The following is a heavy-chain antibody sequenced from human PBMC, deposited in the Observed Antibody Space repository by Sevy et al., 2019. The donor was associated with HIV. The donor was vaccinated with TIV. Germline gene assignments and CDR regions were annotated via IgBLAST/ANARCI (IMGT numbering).Heavy chain of an antibody. CDR3: VPVCRITVADGFDI. CDR1: GYTFKGYY. J-gene: IGHJ3*02. Sequence: ASVKVSCKASGYTFKGYYIHWVRQAPGQGLEWMGWINPNTGGTNSAQKFQDRVTMTRDASISTAYMELRGLRSDDTSVYYCVPVCRITVADGFDIWGQGTMVTVSS. CDR2: INPNTGGT. V-gene: IGHV1-2*02. D-gene: IGHD6-19*01.